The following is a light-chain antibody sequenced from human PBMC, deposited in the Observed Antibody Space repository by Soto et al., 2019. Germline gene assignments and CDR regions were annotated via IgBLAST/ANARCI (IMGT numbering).Light chain of an antibody. V-gene: IGKV1-5*03. CDR3: QQYNSYQGT. CDR2: KAS. J-gene: IGKJ1*01. CDR1: QSISSW. Sequence: DIQMTQSPPTLSASVGDRVTITCRASQSISSWLAWYQQKPGKAPKLLIYKASSLESGVPSRFSGSGSGTEFTLTISSLQPDDFATYYCQQYNSYQGTFGQGTKVEIK.